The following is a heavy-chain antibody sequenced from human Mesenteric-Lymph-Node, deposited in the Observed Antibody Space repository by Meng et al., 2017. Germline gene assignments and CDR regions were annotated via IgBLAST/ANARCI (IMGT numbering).Heavy chain of an antibody. CDR3: ARDLLSSDSYDSSGYYTRGMDV. Sequence: SETLSLTCTASGGSFSSYYWSWTRQPAGKGLEWIGRIYTSGSTNYNPSLKSRVTMSVDTSKNQFSLKLRSVTAADTAVYYCARDLLSSDSYDSSGYYTRGMDVWGQGTTVTVSS. CDR1: GGSFSSYY. D-gene: IGHD3-22*01. CDR2: IYTSGST. V-gene: IGHV4-4*07. J-gene: IGHJ6*02.